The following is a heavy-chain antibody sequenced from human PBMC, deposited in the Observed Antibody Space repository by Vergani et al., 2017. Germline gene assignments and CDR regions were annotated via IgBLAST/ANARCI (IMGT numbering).Heavy chain of an antibody. D-gene: IGHD3-16*02. J-gene: IGHJ6*02. CDR3: AKKPVIYTTRHYYDMDV. CDR1: GFKFSEHY. Sequence: LEESGGGSVKPGGSLRLSCAASGFKFSEHYMSWIRHAPGKGLEWVSHISPGASTVSYTDSVTGRFTVSRDNDNNSLTLNMTTLGVEDTAGYYCAKKPVIYTTRHYYDMDVWGQGTTVTVS. CDR2: ISPGASTV. V-gene: IGHV3-11*04.